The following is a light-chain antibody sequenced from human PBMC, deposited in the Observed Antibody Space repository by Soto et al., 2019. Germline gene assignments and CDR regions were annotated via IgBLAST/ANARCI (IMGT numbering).Light chain of an antibody. CDR3: QQYGSSRKT. Sequence: EIVLTQSPGTLSLSPGERATLSCRASQSVSSSYLAWYQQKPGQAPRLLIYGASSRATGIPDRFSGSGSGTDFTLTISRLEPEDFAVYYCQQYGSSRKTFGQGTQLEIK. J-gene: IGKJ2*01. CDR2: GAS. CDR1: QSVSSSY. V-gene: IGKV3-20*01.